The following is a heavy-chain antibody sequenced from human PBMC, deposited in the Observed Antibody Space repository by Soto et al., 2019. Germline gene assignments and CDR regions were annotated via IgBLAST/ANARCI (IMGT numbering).Heavy chain of an antibody. CDR3: ARATYDSSTYYLDY. CDR2: IYYTGNT. D-gene: IGHD3-22*01. V-gene: IGHV4-30-4*01. CDR1: GASISGGDYY. J-gene: IGHJ4*02. Sequence: QVQLQESGPGLVKPSQTLSLTCTVSGASISGGDYYWTWIRQPPGKGLEWIGSIYYTGNTYSNPSLDSRITISVDPSNNQLALRLTSVTAPDTAIYYCARATYDSSTYYLDYWGQGTLVTVSS.